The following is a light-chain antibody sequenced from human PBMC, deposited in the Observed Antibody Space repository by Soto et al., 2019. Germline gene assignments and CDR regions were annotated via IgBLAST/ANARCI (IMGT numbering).Light chain of an antibody. V-gene: IGLV2-18*02. Sequence: PGQSVAISCTGTSSDVGSYNRVSWYQQPPGTAPKLMIYDVNNRPSGVPDRFSGSKSGNTASLTISGLQAEDEADYYCSSYTISSTYVFGTGTKVTVL. CDR2: DVN. J-gene: IGLJ1*01. CDR3: SSYTISSTYV. CDR1: SSDVGSYNR.